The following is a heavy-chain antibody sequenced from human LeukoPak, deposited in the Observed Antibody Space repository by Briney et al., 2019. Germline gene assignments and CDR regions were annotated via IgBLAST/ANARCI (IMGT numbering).Heavy chain of an antibody. V-gene: IGHV3-23*01. Sequence: PGGSLRLSCAASGFTFSSYSMNWVRQAPGKGLEWVSAISGSGGSTYYADSVKGRFTISRGNFKNTLYLQMNSLRAGDTAVYYCAKAMYYDILTGHYGAFDIWGQGTMVTVSS. CDR2: ISGSGGST. D-gene: IGHD3-9*01. CDR3: AKAMYYDILTGHYGAFDI. J-gene: IGHJ3*02. CDR1: GFTFSSYS.